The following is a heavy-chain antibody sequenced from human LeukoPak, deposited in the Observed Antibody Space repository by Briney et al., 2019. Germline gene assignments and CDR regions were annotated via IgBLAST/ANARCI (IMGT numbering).Heavy chain of an antibody. J-gene: IGHJ4*02. CDR1: GYTFTGYY. V-gene: IGHV1-2*06. D-gene: IGHD3-22*01. Sequence: GASVKVSCKASGYTFTGYYMHWVRQAPGQGLEWMGRINPNSGGTNYAQKFQGRVTMTRDTSISTAYMELSRLRSDDTAVYSCARDHEYYYDSSGFDYWGQGTLVTVSS. CDR3: ARDHEYYYDSSGFDY. CDR2: INPNSGGT.